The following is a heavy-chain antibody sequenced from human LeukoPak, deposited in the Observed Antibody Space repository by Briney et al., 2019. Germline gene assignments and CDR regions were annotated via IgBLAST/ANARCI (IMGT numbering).Heavy chain of an antibody. CDR2: MSSSDDGR. V-gene: IGHV3-23*01. CDR3: VTYQLLLYGFDY. J-gene: IGHJ4*02. CDR1: GFSFSSYA. Sequence: GGSLRLSCATSGFSFSSYAMSWVRQAPGKGLEWVSAMSSSDDGRYYAASVRGRFTISRDTSRSTLYLQMNSLRAEDTAVYYCVTYQLLLYGFDYWGQGTLVTVSS. D-gene: IGHD2-2*01.